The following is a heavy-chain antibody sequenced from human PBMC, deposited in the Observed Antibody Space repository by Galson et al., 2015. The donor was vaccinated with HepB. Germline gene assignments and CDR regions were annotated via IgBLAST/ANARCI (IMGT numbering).Heavy chain of an antibody. Sequence: QSGAEVKKPGESLKISCKGSGYSFTSYWIAWVRQMPGKGLEWMGIIYPRDSDTKYSPSFQGQVTISADRSISTAYVQWRSLKASYTAIYYCARADYGDFHPPDCWGQGTLVTVSS. J-gene: IGHJ4*02. CDR1: GYSFTSYW. CDR3: ARADYGDFHPPDC. D-gene: IGHD4-17*01. CDR2: IYPRDSDT. V-gene: IGHV5-51*01.